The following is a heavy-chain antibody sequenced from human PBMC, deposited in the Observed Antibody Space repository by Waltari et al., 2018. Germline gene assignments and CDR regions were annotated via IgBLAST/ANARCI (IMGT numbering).Heavy chain of an antibody. D-gene: IGHD4-17*01. V-gene: IGHV4-38-2*02. Sequence: QVQLQESGPGLVRPSETLSLTCTVSGYSISSGYYWGWIRQPPGKGREWIGTIYHRGTTHSGPSLKGRVTMSVDTSKNQFSLKLSSVTAADTAVYYCARVPSNYGDHVLFDYWGQGTLVTVSS. CDR1: GYSISSGYY. CDR3: ARVPSNYGDHVLFDY. J-gene: IGHJ4*02. CDR2: IYHRGTT.